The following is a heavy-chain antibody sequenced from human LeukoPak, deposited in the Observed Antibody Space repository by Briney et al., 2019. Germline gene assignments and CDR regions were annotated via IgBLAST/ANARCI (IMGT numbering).Heavy chain of an antibody. Sequence: PSETLSLTCTVSGGSISSSSYYWGWIRQPPGKGLEWIGSIYYSGSTYYNPSLKSRVTISVDTSKNQISLKVMSLTAADTAVYYCAGGPSSLELLKIWGQGTLVTVSS. J-gene: IGHJ4*02. CDR2: IYYSGST. CDR3: AGGPSSLELLKI. CDR1: GGSISSSSYY. V-gene: IGHV4-39*01. D-gene: IGHD4-23*01.